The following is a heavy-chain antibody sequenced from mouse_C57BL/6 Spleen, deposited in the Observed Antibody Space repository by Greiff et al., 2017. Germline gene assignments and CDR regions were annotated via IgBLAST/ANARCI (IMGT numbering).Heavy chain of an antibody. Sequence: VQLQQSGPGLVQPSQSLSITCTVSGFSLTSYGVQWVRQPPGKGLEWLGVIWSGGSTDDTAAFISRLSISKDNSKSQVFFKMNSLQAYDTAIYYCAKGDDYDAMDYWGQGTSVTVSS. CDR2: IWSGGST. CDR1: GFSLTSYG. CDR3: AKGDDYDAMDY. J-gene: IGHJ4*01. V-gene: IGHV2-4*01.